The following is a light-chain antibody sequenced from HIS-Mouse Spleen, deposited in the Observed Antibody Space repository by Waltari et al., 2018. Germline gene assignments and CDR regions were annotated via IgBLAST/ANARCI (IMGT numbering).Light chain of an antibody. J-gene: IGLJ3*02. Sequence: QSALTQPASVSGSPGQSITISCTGTSSDVGGYNYVSWYQQHPGKAPKLMIYEVSHRSSGVSNRFSGSKSGNTASLTISGLQAEDEADYYCSSYTSSSSWVFGGGTKLTVL. CDR3: SSYTSSSSWV. CDR2: EVS. CDR1: SSDVGGYNY. V-gene: IGLV2-14*01.